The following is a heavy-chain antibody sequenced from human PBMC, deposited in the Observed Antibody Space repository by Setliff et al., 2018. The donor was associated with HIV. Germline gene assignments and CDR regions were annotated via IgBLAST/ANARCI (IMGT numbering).Heavy chain of an antibody. CDR1: GYTFTGYY. CDR3: ASKIFCTNGVCLDAFDI. J-gene: IGHJ3*02. CDR2: INPNSGGT. V-gene: IGHV1-2*06. Sequence: ASVKVSCKASGYTFTGYYMHWVRQAPGQGLEWMGRINPNSGGTNHAQKFQGRVTMTRDTSISTAYMGLSRLRSDDTAVYYCASKIFCTNGVCLDAFDIWGQGTKVTVSS. D-gene: IGHD2-8*01.